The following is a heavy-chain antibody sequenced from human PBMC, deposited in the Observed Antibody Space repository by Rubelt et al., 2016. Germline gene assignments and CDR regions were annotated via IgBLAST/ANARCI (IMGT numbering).Heavy chain of an antibody. J-gene: IGHJ4*02. CDR1: GFAFNYYS. CDR2: VTGGGDTV. CDR3: VRDENWAFDY. D-gene: IGHD7-27*01. V-gene: IGHV3-48*02. Sequence: EVHLAESGGGLVQPGGSLRLSCAASGFAFNYYSMNWVRQAPGKGLEWVSYVTGGGDTVYYADSVKGRFTISRDNARKSLFLQMKSLRDEDTAVYFCVRDENWAFDYWGQGALVTVSS.